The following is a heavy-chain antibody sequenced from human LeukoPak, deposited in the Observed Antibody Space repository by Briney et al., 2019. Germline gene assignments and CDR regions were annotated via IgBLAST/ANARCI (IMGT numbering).Heavy chain of an antibody. J-gene: IGHJ2*01. D-gene: IGHD2-2*01. Sequence: PSQTLSLTCTVSGCSISSGDYYWSWIRQPPGTGLEWLGYIYYSGSTYYNPSLKSRVTISVDTSKNQFSLKLSSVTAADTAVYYCARSLGYCSSTSCYPSGDNWCFDLWGRGTLVTVSS. V-gene: IGHV4-30-4*01. CDR2: IYYSGST. CDR1: GCSISSGDYY. CDR3: ARSLGYCSSTSCYPSGDNWCFDL.